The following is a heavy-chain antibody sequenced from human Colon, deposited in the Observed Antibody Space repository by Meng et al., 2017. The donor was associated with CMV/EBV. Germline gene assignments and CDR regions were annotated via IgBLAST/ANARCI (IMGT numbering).Heavy chain of an antibody. Sequence: GESLKISCAASGFTFSSYAMSWVRQAPGKGLEWVSAISGSGGSTYYADSMKGRFTISRDNSKNTLYLQMNSLRAEDTAVYYCAKYEDIVVVPAAIRAYYYYYGMDVWGQGTTVTVSS. CDR3: AKYEDIVVVPAAIRAYYYYYGMDV. D-gene: IGHD2-2*02. CDR1: GFTFSSYA. CDR2: ISGSGGST. J-gene: IGHJ6*02. V-gene: IGHV3-23*01.